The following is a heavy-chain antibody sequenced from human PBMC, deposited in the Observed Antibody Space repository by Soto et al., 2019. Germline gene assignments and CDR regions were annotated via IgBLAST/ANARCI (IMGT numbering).Heavy chain of an antibody. D-gene: IGHD3-10*01. CDR2: IIPILRMP. J-gene: IGHJ4*02. CDR3: ASGSYYGSGYYFDY. V-gene: IGHV1-69*02. CDR1: GDTFSTYA. Sequence: QVQLVQSGAEVKKPGSSVKVSCKASGDTFSTYAISWVRQAPGQGLEWMGGIIPILRMPNYAQKFQGRVTSTADGFTSTAYMELSSLRSEDTAVYYCASGSYYGSGYYFDYWGQGTLVTVSS.